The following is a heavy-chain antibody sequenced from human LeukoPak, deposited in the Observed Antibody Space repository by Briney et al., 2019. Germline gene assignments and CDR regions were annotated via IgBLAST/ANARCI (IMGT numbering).Heavy chain of an antibody. Sequence: ASVKVSCKASGGTFSSYAISWVRQAPGQGLEWMGGIIPIFGTANYAQKFQGRVTITADESTSTAYMELSSLRSEDTAVYYCARDQASENYYARSGYLDYWGQGTLVTVSS. V-gene: IGHV1-69*01. CDR3: ARDQASENYYARSGYLDY. D-gene: IGHD3-22*01. CDR2: IIPIFGTA. CDR1: GGTFSSYA. J-gene: IGHJ4*02.